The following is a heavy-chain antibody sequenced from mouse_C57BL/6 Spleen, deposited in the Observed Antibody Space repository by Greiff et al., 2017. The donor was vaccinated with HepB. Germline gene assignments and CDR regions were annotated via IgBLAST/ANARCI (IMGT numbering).Heavy chain of an antibody. CDR2: IDPSDSYT. J-gene: IGHJ4*01. Sequence: QVQLQQPGAELVKPGASVKLSCKASGYTFTSYWMQWVKQRPGQGLEWIGEIDPSDSYTNYNQKFKGKATLTVDTSASTAYMQLSSLTSEDSAVYYCARRGPPYAMDYWGQGTSVTVSS. V-gene: IGHV1-50*01. D-gene: IGHD3-3*01. CDR1: GYTFTSYW. CDR3: ARRGPPYAMDY.